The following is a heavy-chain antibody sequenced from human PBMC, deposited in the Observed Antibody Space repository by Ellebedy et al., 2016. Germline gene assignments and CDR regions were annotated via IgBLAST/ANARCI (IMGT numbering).Heavy chain of an antibody. CDR1: GFTFSSYW. CDR2: IKQDGSEK. CDR3: ARQDTATAKFDY. J-gene: IGHJ4*02. Sequence: GESLKISXAASGFTFSSYWMSWVRQAPGKGLEWVANIKQDGSEKYYVDSVKGRFTISRDNAKNSLYLQMNSLRAEDTAVYYCARQDTATAKFDYWGQGTLVTVSS. V-gene: IGHV3-7*01. D-gene: IGHD5-18*01.